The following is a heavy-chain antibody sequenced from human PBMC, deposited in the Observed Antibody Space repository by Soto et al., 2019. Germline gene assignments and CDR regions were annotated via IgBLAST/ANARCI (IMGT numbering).Heavy chain of an antibody. V-gene: IGHV4-30-4*01. J-gene: IGHJ4*02. Sequence: QVQLQESGPGLVKPSQTLSLTCTVSGRSISSVNYYWIWIRQPPGKGLEWIGYIYYSGSTYYNPSLMSRVTISVDTSKNQFSLKLSSVTAADTAVYYCARYGSGECNRGSCYSPFDYWGQGTLVTVSS. D-gene: IGHD2-15*01. CDR1: GRSISSVNYY. CDR2: IYYSGST. CDR3: ARYGSGECNRGSCYSPFDY.